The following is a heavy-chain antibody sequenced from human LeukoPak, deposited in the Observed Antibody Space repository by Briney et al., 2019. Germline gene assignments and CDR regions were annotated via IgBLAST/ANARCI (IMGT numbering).Heavy chain of an antibody. CDR3: ARANRYCSSTSCYLKTGYYMDV. D-gene: IGHD2-2*01. CDR2: ISGSGGNT. CDR1: GFTFSNYA. J-gene: IGHJ6*03. V-gene: IGHV3-23*01. Sequence: GGFLRLSCAASGFTFSNYAMSWVRQAPGKGLEWVSSISGSGGNTYYADSVKGRFTISRDNSKNTLYLQMNSLRAEDTAVYYCARANRYCSSTSCYLKTGYYMDVWGKGTTVTVSS.